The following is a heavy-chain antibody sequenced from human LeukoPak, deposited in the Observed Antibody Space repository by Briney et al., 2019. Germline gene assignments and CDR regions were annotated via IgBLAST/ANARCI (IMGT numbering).Heavy chain of an antibody. D-gene: IGHD3-3*01. CDR3: ARDTETYYDFWSGPLDV. Sequence: ASVKVSCKASGYTFTSYGIRWVRQAPGQGLEWMGWISAYNGNTNYAQKLQGRATMTTDTSTSTAYMELRSLRSDDTDVYYCARDTETYYDFWSGPLDVWGQGTTVTVSS. CDR1: GYTFTSYG. CDR2: ISAYNGNT. J-gene: IGHJ6*02. V-gene: IGHV1-18*01.